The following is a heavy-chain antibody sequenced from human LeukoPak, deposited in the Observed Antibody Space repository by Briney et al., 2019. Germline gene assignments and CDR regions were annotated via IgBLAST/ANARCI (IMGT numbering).Heavy chain of an antibody. Sequence: SETLSLTCTVSGGSISSYYWSWIRQPPGKGLEWIGYIYYSGSTNYNPSLKSRVTISVDTSKNQFSLKLSSVTAADTAVYYCAGMVRGVITIDYWGQGTLVTVSS. V-gene: IGHV4-59*08. D-gene: IGHD3-10*01. CDR1: GGSISSYY. CDR3: AGMVRGVITIDY. CDR2: IYYSGST. J-gene: IGHJ4*02.